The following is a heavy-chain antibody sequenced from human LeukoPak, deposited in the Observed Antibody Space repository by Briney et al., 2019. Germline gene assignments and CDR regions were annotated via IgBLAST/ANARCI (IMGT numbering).Heavy chain of an antibody. CDR2: ISSSSSYI. CDR3: ARDPVGYCSGGSCSRGDY. CDR1: GFTFSSYS. Sequence: PGGSLRLSCAASGFTFSSYSMNWVRQAPGKGLEWVSPISSSSSYIYYADSVKGRFTISRDNAKNSLYLQMNSLRAEDTAVYYCARDPVGYCSGGSCSRGDYWGQGTLVTVSS. D-gene: IGHD2-15*01. V-gene: IGHV3-21*01. J-gene: IGHJ4*02.